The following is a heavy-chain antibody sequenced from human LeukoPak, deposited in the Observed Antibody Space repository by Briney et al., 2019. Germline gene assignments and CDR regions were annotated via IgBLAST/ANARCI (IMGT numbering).Heavy chain of an antibody. CDR1: GGSISSGDYY. Sequence: SETLSLTCTVSGGSISSGDYYWSWSRQPPGKGLEWIGYIYYSGSTYYNPSLKSRVTISVDTSKNQFSLKLSSVTAADTAVYYSARVVVYRAQRPRYYFDYRGQGTLVTVSS. V-gene: IGHV4-30-4*02. CDR3: ARVVVYRAQRPRYYFDY. D-gene: IGHD5/OR15-5a*01. J-gene: IGHJ4*02. CDR2: IYYSGST.